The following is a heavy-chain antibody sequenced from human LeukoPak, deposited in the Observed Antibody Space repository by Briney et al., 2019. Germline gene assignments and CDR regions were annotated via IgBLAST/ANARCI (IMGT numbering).Heavy chain of an antibody. Sequence: GASVKVSCKASGYTFTGYYIHWVRQAPGQGLEWMGWINPNSGGTNYAQKFQGRVTMTWDTSISTAYMEVSRLRSDDTAVYYCARDRRTSGYYYVAGAFDIWGQGTMVTVSS. CDR3: ARDRRTSGYYYVAGAFDI. D-gene: IGHD3-22*01. J-gene: IGHJ3*02. CDR1: GYTFTGYY. CDR2: INPNSGGT. V-gene: IGHV1-2*02.